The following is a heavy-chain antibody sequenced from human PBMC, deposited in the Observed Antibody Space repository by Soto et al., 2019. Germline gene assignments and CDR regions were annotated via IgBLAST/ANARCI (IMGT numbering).Heavy chain of an antibody. CDR1: GASVSISTYY. Sequence: SETLSLTCTVSGASVSISTYYWGWIRQPPGKGLEWIVSISYSGTTYYNPSLKSRVTKSVDTSKNQFSLKLSSVTAADTAVYYCARLEYRSGDCYGNYNWFDPWGQGTLVTVS. CDR2: ISYSGTT. J-gene: IGHJ5*02. D-gene: IGHD2-21*02. CDR3: ARLEYRSGDCYGNYNWFDP. V-gene: IGHV4-39*01.